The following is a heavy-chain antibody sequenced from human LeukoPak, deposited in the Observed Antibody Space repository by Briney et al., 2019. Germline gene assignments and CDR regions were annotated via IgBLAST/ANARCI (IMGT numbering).Heavy chain of an antibody. V-gene: IGHV4-39*01. D-gene: IGHD3-10*01. CDR2: IYYSGST. CDR1: GGSISSSTSY. J-gene: IGHJ4*02. Sequence: SETLSLTCTVSGGSISSSTSYWVWIRQPPGKGLEWIGSIYYSGSTYYSPSLESRVTVFVDTSENQFSLNLNSVTAADTAVYFCARRLSAAYYGSGSVDYWGQGTLVTVSS. CDR3: ARRLSAAYYGSGSVDY.